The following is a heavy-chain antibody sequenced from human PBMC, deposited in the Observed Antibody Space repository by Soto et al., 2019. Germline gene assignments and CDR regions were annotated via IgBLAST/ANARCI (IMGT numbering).Heavy chain of an antibody. D-gene: IGHD4-4*01. Sequence: KASETLSLTCTVSGGSINSFYWSWIRQSPGKGLEWIGYIYYTGSTVYNPSLKRRTTISLDTSKNQFSLNLTSVTAADTAVYYCASVSSVTRFLFDYWGQGTLVTVSS. CDR2: IYYTGST. CDR3: ASVSSVTRFLFDY. J-gene: IGHJ4*02. CDR1: GGSINSFY. V-gene: IGHV4-59*01.